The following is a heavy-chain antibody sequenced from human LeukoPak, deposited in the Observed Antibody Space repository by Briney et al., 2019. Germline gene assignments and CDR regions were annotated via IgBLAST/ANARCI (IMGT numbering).Heavy chain of an antibody. J-gene: IGHJ5*02. CDR3: ARIWSGFCLDP. CDR1: GGSISSSSYY. Sequence: SETLSLTCTVSGGSISSSSYYWGWIRQPPGKGLEWIGSIYYSGSTYYNPSLKSRVTISVDTSKNQFSLKLSSVTAADTAVYYCARIWSGFCLDPWGQGTLVTVSS. D-gene: IGHD3-3*01. V-gene: IGHV4-39*07. CDR2: IYYSGST.